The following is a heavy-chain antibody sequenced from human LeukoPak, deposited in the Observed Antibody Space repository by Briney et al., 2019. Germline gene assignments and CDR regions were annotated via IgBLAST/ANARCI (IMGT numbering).Heavy chain of an antibody. Sequence: GGSLRLSCAAPGFTFSSYAMSWVRQAPGKGLEWVSVIYSGGSTYYADSVKGRFTISRDNSKNTLYLQMNSLRAEDTAVYYCARGITARYFDYWGQGTLVTVSS. J-gene: IGHJ4*02. CDR3: ARGITARYFDY. D-gene: IGHD3-10*01. V-gene: IGHV3-53*01. CDR2: IYSGGST. CDR1: GFTFSSYA.